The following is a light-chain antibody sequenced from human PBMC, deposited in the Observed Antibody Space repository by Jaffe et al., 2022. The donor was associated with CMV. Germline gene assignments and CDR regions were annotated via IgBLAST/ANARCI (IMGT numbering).Light chain of an antibody. V-gene: IGKV3-11*01. J-gene: IGKJ5*01. Sequence: VLTQSPASLSLSPGEGATLSCRASQSIRTYLAWYQQKPGQTPRLLISAASNRATGVPARFSGSGSGTDFTLTISSLEPEDFAVYYCQQRSDWPPEITFGQGTRLDIK. CDR3: QQRSDWPPEIT. CDR2: AAS. CDR1: QSIRTY.